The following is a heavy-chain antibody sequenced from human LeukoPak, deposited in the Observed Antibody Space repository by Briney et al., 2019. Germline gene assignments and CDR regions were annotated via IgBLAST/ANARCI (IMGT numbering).Heavy chain of an antibody. Sequence: GGSLRLSCAASGFTFSSYSMSWVRQAPGKGLEWVSYISGSSSTIYYADSVKGRFTISRDNAKNSLYLQMNSLRAEDTAVYYCAREGRNVWFGELLYTYYYYGMDVWGQGTTVTVSS. J-gene: IGHJ6*02. CDR2: ISGSSSTI. V-gene: IGHV3-48*01. CDR3: AREGRNVWFGELLYTYYYYGMDV. D-gene: IGHD3-10*01. CDR1: GFTFSSYS.